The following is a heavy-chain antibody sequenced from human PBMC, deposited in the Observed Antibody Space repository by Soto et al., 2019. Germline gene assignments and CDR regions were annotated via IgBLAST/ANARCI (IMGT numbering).Heavy chain of an antibody. V-gene: IGHV1-2*02. CDR1: GYTFTGYY. J-gene: IGHJ4*02. D-gene: IGHD5-12*01. CDR2: INPKNGDT. Sequence: ASVKVSCKASGYTFTGYYIHWVRQAPGQGLEWMGWINPKNGDTIFAQKFQGRVTMTRDTSTSTAYMELTSLRFDDTAVYYCARHSGYDYVFDYWGQGTLVPVSS. CDR3: ARHSGYDYVFDY.